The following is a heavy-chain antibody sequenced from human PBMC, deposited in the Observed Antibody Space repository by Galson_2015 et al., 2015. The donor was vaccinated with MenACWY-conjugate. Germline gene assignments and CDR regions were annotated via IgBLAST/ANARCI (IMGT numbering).Heavy chain of an antibody. V-gene: IGHV4-4*02. CDR3: VRVHTVATVFDY. J-gene: IGHJ4*02. Sequence: CAVSGDSIRSRNWWSWVRQSPGKGLAWIGEIYHTGHTNYNPSLKSRLTISVDKSNNQFSMKLKSVTAADTALYYCVRVHTVATVFDYWGQGTLVTVSS. CDR2: IYHTGHT. CDR1: GDSIRSRNW. D-gene: IGHD5-12*01.